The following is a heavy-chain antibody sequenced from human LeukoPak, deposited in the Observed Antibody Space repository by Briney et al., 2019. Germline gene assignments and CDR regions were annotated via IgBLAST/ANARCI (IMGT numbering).Heavy chain of an antibody. D-gene: IGHD3-22*01. CDR1: GFTFSNAW. V-gene: IGHV3-23*01. CDR2: ISGSGGST. CDR3: AKDRGAYYYDSSGYYLDAFDI. Sequence: AGGSLRLSCAASGFTFSNAWMSWVRQAPGKGLEWVSAISGSGGSTYYADSVKGRFTISRDNSKNTLYLRMNSLRAEDTAVYYCAKDRGAYYYDSSGYYLDAFDIWGQGTMVTVSS. J-gene: IGHJ3*02.